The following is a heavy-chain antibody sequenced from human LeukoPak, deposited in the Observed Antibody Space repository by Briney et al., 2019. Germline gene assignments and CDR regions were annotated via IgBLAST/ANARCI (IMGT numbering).Heavy chain of an antibody. Sequence: SETLSLTCVVSGYSISSGYYWGWIRQPPGKGLEWIGNIYHSGTTYYNPSLENRVTISVDTSKTQFSLRLSSVTAADTAMYYCARLWYTSGWSDYWGQGTLVTVSS. J-gene: IGHJ4*02. CDR3: ARLWYTSGWSDY. D-gene: IGHD6-19*01. V-gene: IGHV4-38-2*01. CDR2: IYHSGTT. CDR1: GYSISSGYY.